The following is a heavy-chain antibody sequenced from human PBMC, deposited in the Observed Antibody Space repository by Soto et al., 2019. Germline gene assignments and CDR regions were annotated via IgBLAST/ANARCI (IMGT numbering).Heavy chain of an antibody. CDR3: SRSLAIDFDS. CDR1: GFNFASYT. J-gene: IGHJ4*02. V-gene: IGHV3-49*02. Sequence: LRLSCSASGFNFASYTMSWVRLTPGKGLEWVGFIRRIAYGGTTDYAASVKGRFTISRDDSRKIVYLQMSRLKIEDTAVYYCSRSLAIDFDSWGQGTLVTV. CDR2: IRRIAYGGTT.